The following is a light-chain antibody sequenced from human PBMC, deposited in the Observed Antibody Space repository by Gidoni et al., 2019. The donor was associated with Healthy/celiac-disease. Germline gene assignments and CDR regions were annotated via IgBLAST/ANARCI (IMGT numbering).Light chain of an antibody. Sequence: DIQMTQSPSSLSASVGDRVTIPCRASQSISSYLNWYQQKPGKATKLLIYAASSWQSGVPSRVSGSGSGTDFTLTISSLQPEDFATYYCQQSYSTPPTFGQGTRLEIK. CDR3: QQSYSTPPT. CDR2: AAS. CDR1: QSISSY. J-gene: IGKJ5*01. V-gene: IGKV1-39*01.